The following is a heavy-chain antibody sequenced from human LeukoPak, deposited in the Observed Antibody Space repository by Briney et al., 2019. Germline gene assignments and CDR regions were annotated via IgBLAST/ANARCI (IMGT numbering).Heavy chain of an antibody. CDR2: VKEDGSEK. V-gene: IGHV3-7*01. CDR1: GFTFSNYW. D-gene: IGHD1-26*01. Sequence: GGSLRLSCAASGFTFSNYWMCWVRQAPGKGLEWVANVKEDGSEKYYVDSVKGRFTISRDNAKKSLYLQMDTLRVDDTAVYYCVRDLSRVSGTYSPPYFDYWGQGTLVTVSS. J-gene: IGHJ4*02. CDR3: VRDLSRVSGTYSPPYFDY.